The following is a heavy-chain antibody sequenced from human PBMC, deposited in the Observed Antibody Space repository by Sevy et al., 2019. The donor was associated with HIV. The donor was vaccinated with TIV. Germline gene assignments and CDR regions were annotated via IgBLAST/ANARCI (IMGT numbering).Heavy chain of an antibody. D-gene: IGHD2-2*02. Sequence: GGSLRLSCAASGFTVSTNHMSGVRQAPRKGLEWVSVIYSGSNTYYADSLKGRFTISRDNSKNTLYLQMNSLRAEDTAVYYCARVHCSSTSCYKGFDHWGQGTLVTVSS. V-gene: IGHV3-66*01. CDR1: GFTVSTNH. J-gene: IGHJ4*02. CDR2: IYSGSNT. CDR3: ARVHCSSTSCYKGFDH.